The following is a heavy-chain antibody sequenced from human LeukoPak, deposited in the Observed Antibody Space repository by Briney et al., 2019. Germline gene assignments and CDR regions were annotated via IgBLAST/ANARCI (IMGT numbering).Heavy chain of an antibody. CDR2: IYSGGST. Sequence: GGSLRLSCAASGFTVSSNYMSWVRQAPGKGLEWVSVIYSGGSTYYADSVKGRFTISRDNSKNTLYLQMNSLRAEDTAVYYCARAPYGDYVDAFDIWGQGTMVTVSS. CDR3: ARAPYGDYVDAFDI. V-gene: IGHV3-53*01. D-gene: IGHD4-17*01. CDR1: GFTVSSNY. J-gene: IGHJ3*02.